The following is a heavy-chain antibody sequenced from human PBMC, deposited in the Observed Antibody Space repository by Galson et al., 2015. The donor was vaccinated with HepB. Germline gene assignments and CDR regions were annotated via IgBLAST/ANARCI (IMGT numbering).Heavy chain of an antibody. CDR2: ISAYNGNT. V-gene: IGHV1-18*01. J-gene: IGHJ3*02. D-gene: IGHD3-10*01. Sequence: SVKVSCKASGYTFTSYGLSWVRQAPGQGLEWMGWISAYNGNTNYARDLLDRVTMTTDTSTRTAYMELRSLRSDDTAVYYCARVSSPLFYYDSGSVGDIWGQGTMVTVSS. CDR1: GYTFTSYG. CDR3: ARVSSPLFYYDSGSVGDI.